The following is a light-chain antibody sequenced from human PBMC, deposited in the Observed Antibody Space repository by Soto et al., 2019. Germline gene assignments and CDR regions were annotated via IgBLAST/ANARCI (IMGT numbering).Light chain of an antibody. CDR1: QSVSTY. V-gene: IGKV3-11*01. CDR2: DAS. J-gene: IGKJ4*01. CDR3: QQRSNWPPLT. Sequence: EIVLTQAPATLSLSPGERATLSCRASQSVSTYLAWYQQQPGRAPRLLIYDASTRDTGIPTRFSGSGSGTDFTLTISNLEPEDFAVYYCQQRSNWPPLTFGGGTKVEI.